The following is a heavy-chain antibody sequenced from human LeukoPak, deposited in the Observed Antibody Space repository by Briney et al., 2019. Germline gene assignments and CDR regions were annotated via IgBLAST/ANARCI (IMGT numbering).Heavy chain of an antibody. D-gene: IGHD6-13*01. CDR1: GFTFRTYS. J-gene: IGHJ4*02. V-gene: IGHV3-21*01. Sequence: PGGSLRLSCAVSGFTFRTYSMNWVRQAPGKGLEWVSSISKSSSYIYYADSVKGRFTISRDNAKNSLYLHINSLRAEDTAVYYCARADIAAALALDYWGQGTLVTVSS. CDR3: ARADIAAALALDY. CDR2: ISKSSSYI.